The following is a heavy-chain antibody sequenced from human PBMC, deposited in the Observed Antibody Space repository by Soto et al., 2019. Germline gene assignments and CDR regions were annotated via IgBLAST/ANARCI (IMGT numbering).Heavy chain of an antibody. Sequence: EVQLVESGGGLVKPGGPLRPSGAASGFTFTRYSINWFRQAPGKGLEWVSSISSTTNYIYYGDSMKGRFTISRDNAKNSLYLEMNSLRAEDTAVYYCARESEDLTSNFDYWGQGTLVTVSS. J-gene: IGHJ4*02. CDR1: GFTFTRYS. CDR2: ISSTTNYI. CDR3: ARESEDLTSNFDY. V-gene: IGHV3-21*06.